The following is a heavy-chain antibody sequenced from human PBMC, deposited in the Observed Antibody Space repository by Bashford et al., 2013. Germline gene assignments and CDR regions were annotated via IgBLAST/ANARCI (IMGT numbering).Heavy chain of an antibody. J-gene: IGHJ4*02. Sequence: GGSLRLSCEASGFTFSGFGMHWVRQAPGKGLDWVAVIWHDGSERYYADSVKGRSTISRDSSNNSLYLQMNRLRAEDTAVYYCARDRSSGGNSDYFDSWGRGTLVTVSS. V-gene: IGHV3-33*01. CDR1: GFTFSGFG. CDR3: ARDRSSGGNSDYFDS. D-gene: IGHD4-23*01. CDR2: IWHDGSER.